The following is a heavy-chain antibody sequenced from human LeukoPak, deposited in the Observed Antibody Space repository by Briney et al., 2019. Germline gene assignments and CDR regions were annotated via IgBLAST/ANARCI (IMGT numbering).Heavy chain of an antibody. Sequence: HPGGSLRLSCAASGFTFIDSAMSWARQAPGRGLEWVFAICGSWFSTYYTDTVKGPFTISRDTSQNTLYLEINSLRAEDTAVYYCAKGGQTIFGNVFSWTPSDWGQGTLVSVSS. CDR2: ICGSWFST. CDR3: AKGGQTIFGNVFSWTPSD. J-gene: IGHJ1*01. D-gene: IGHD3-3*01. V-gene: IGHV3-23*01. CDR1: GFTFIDSA.